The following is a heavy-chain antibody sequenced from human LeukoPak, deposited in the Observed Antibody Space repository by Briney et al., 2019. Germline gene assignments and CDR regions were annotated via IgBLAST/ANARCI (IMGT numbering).Heavy chain of an antibody. Sequence: GGSLRLSCAASGFMFTSYGMNWVRQAPGKGLEWVAYISSPSTNIYYVDSVKGRFTISRDNAKNSLYLQMNSLRDEDTAVYYCVRESYWGSSGKGFDCWGQGTLVTVSS. V-gene: IGHV3-48*02. D-gene: IGHD7-27*01. CDR1: GFMFTSYG. J-gene: IGHJ4*02. CDR3: VRESYWGSSGKGFDC. CDR2: ISSPSTNI.